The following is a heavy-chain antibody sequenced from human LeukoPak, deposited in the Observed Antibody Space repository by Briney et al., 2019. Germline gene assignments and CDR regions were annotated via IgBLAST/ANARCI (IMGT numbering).Heavy chain of an antibody. D-gene: IGHD2-15*01. V-gene: IGHV3-21*01. CDR2: ISSSSSYI. CDR3: ARCGGSCFLDY. J-gene: IGHJ4*02. CDR1: GFTFSSYT. Sequence: GGSLRLSCAASGFTFSSYTMNWVRQAPGKGLEWVSSISSSSSYISYADSVKGRFTISRDNAKNSLYLQMNSLRAEDTAVYYCARCGGSCFLDYWGQGTLVTISS.